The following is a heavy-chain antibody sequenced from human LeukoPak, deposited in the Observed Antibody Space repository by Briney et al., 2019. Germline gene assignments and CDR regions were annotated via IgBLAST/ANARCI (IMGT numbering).Heavy chain of an antibody. V-gene: IGHV3-53*01. CDR1: GFTVSSNY. CDR3: AGSSSWVPTMPYYYYGMDV. D-gene: IGHD6-13*01. Sequence: GGSLRLSCPASGFTVSSNYMTWVRQPPGKGLEWVSVIYSGDSGGSTYYADSVEGRFTISRDNSKNTLYLQMNSLRAEDTAVYYCAGSSSWVPTMPYYYYGMDVWGQGTTVTVSS. CDR2: IYSGDSGGST. J-gene: IGHJ6*02.